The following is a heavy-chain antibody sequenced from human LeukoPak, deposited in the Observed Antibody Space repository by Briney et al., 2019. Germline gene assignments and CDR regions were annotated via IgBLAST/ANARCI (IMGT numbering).Heavy chain of an antibody. D-gene: IGHD6-19*01. V-gene: IGHV1-69*05. Sequence: SVKVSCKASGGTFSGYAISWVRQAPGQGLEWMGRIIPIFGTANYAQKFQGRVTITTDESTSTAYMELSSLRSEDTAVYYCARDKVSSSSGWYMPYYFDYWGQGTLVTVSS. CDR2: IIPIFGTA. CDR1: GGTFSGYA. J-gene: IGHJ4*02. CDR3: ARDKVSSSSGWYMPYYFDY.